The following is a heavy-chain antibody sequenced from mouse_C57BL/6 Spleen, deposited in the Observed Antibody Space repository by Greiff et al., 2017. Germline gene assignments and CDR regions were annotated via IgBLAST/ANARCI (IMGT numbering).Heavy chain of an antibody. Sequence: QVQLQQSGPELVKPGASVKISCKASGYAFSSSWMNWVKQRPGKGLEWIGRIYPGDGDTNYNGKFKGKATLTADKSSSTAYMQLSSLTSEDSAVYFCAKEIYYGNLYAMDYGGQGTAVTVSA. CDR3: AKEIYYGNLYAMDY. V-gene: IGHV1-82*01. J-gene: IGHJ4*01. D-gene: IGHD2-1*01. CDR2: IYPGDGDT. CDR1: GYAFSSSW.